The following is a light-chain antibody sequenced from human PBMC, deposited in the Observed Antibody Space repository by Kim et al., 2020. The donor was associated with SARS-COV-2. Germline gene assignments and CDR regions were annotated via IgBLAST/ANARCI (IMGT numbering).Light chain of an antibody. V-gene: IGKV1-5*03. Sequence: SASVGDRVNITCRARENMGTWLAWYQQKPGRAPSLLIYLASTLESGVPSRFSGTGSGTEFSLSITSLQPDDFETYYCQHYSRFPYTFGQGTKLEI. CDR3: QHYSRFPYT. J-gene: IGKJ2*01. CDR1: ENMGTW. CDR2: LAS.